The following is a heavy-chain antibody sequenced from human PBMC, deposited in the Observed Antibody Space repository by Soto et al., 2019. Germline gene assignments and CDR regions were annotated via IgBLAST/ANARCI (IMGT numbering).Heavy chain of an antibody. J-gene: IGHJ3*02. CDR3: AREGSEYCSGGSCYGGTKNAFDI. Sequence: PGGSLRLSCAASGFTFSSYSMTWVRQAPGKGLQWVSSITGSGGNTYYRDSVKGRFTISRDNSKNTVDLQLNGLRVEDTAVYYCAREGSEYCSGGSCYGGTKNAFDIWGQGTMVTVSS. V-gene: IGHV3-23*01. CDR1: GFTFSSYS. D-gene: IGHD2-15*01. CDR2: ITGSGGNT.